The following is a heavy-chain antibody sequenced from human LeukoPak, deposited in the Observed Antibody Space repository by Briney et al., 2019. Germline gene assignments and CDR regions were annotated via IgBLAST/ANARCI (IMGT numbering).Heavy chain of an antibody. D-gene: IGHD2-8*01. CDR1: GFTFSSYA. V-gene: IGHV3-64*01. J-gene: IGHJ4*02. CDR2: ISSNGGST. Sequence: GGSLRLSCAGSGFTFSSYAMHWVRQAPGKGLDYVSGISSNGGSTYHANSVKGRFTISRDNSKNTLYLQMSSLRAEDMAVYYCAREYCTNGVCYKRFDYWGQGTLVTVSS. CDR3: AREYCTNGVCYKRFDY.